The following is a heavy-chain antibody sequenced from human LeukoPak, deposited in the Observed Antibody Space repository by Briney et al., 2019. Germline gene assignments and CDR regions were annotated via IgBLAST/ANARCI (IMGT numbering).Heavy chain of an antibody. V-gene: IGHV1-2*02. Sequence: ASVKVSCKASGYTFTGYYMHWVRQAPGQGLEWMGWINPNSGGTNYAQKFQGRVAMTRDTSISTAYMELSRLRSDDTAVYFCARAEGIAAASVGFDYWGQGTLVTVSS. J-gene: IGHJ4*02. CDR1: GYTFTGYY. D-gene: IGHD6-13*01. CDR2: INPNSGGT. CDR3: ARAEGIAAASVGFDY.